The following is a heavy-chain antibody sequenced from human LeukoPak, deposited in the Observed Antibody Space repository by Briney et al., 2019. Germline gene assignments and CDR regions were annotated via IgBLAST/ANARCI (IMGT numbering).Heavy chain of an antibody. CDR1: GDSVSSNSAA. CDR2: TYYRSKWYN. V-gene: IGHV6-1*01. Sequence: SQTLSLTCAISGDSVSSNSAAWNWIRQSPSRGLEWLGRTYYRSKWYNDYAVSVKSRITINPDTSKNQFSLKLSSVTAADTAVYYCARVEYSSGPSLHYYMDVWGKGTTVTVSS. J-gene: IGHJ6*03. CDR3: ARVEYSSGPSLHYYMDV. D-gene: IGHD6-19*01.